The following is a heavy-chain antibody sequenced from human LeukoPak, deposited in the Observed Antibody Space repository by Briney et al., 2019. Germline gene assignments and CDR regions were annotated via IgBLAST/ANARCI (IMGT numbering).Heavy chain of an antibody. CDR1: GFTSTNYW. Sequence: GESLKISCKGSGFTSTNYWIAWVRQVPGKGLEWMGIIYPGDSDTRYSPSFQGQVTISADKSISTAYLQWSSLKASDTAMYYCARGGPLVATQYYFDYWGQGTLVAVSS. D-gene: IGHD5-12*01. V-gene: IGHV5-51*01. CDR3: ARGGPLVATQYYFDY. CDR2: IYPGDSDT. J-gene: IGHJ4*02.